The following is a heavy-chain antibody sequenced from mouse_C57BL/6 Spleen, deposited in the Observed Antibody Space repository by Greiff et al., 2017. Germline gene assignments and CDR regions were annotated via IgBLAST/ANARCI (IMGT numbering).Heavy chain of an antibody. CDR3: ASSYYYGSTYWYFDV. CDR1: GFTFSSYA. D-gene: IGHD1-1*01. CDR2: ISDGGSYT. V-gene: IGHV5-4*03. J-gene: IGHJ1*03. Sequence: DVKLVESGGGLVKPGGSLKLSCAASGFTFSSYAMSWVRQTPEKRLEWVATISDGGSYTYYPDNVKGRFTISRDNAKNNLYLQMSHLKSEDTAMYYCASSYYYGSTYWYFDVWGTGTTVTVSS.